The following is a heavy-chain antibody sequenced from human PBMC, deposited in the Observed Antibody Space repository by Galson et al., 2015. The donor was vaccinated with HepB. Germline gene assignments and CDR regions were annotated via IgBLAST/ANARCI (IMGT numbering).Heavy chain of an antibody. CDR2: INHSGST. Sequence: ETLSLTCAVYGGSFSGYYWSWIRQPPGKGREWIGEINHSGSTNYNPSLKSRVTISVDTSKNQFSLKLSSVTAADTAVYYCARGQMSSSSWWLEGRWFDPWGQGTLVTVSS. V-gene: IGHV4-34*01. CDR3: ARGQMSSSSWWLEGRWFDP. CDR1: GGSFSGYY. D-gene: IGHD6-13*01. J-gene: IGHJ5*02.